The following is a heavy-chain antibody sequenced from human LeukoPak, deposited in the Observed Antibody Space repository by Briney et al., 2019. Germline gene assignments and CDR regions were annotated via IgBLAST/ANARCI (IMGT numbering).Heavy chain of an antibody. V-gene: IGHV4-59*01. CDR2: IYYSGST. J-gene: IGHJ3*02. Sequence: PSETLSLTCTVSGGSISSYYWSWIRQPLGKGLEWIGYIYYSGSTNYNPSLKSRVTISVDTSKNQFSLKLSSVTAADTAVYYCARVSSSCSSTSCSDAFDIWGQGTMVTVSS. CDR1: GGSISSYY. D-gene: IGHD2-2*01. CDR3: ARVSSSCSSTSCSDAFDI.